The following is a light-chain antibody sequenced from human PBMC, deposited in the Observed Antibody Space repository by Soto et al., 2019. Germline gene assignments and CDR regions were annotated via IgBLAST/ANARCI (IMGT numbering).Light chain of an antibody. CDR1: QDIANY. V-gene: IGKV1-33*01. CDR3: QQYDSLPLT. Sequence: DIPMTQSPSSLSASVGDRVTISCQASQDIANYLNWYQQKPGKAPKVLIYDASNLATGVPSRFSGGGSGTDFTFTISSLQPEDIATYYCQQYDSLPLTFGGGTKVEIK. CDR2: DAS. J-gene: IGKJ4*01.